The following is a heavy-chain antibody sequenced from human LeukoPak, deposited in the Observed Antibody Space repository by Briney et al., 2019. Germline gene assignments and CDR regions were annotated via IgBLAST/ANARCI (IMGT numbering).Heavy chain of an antibody. V-gene: IGHV3-23*01. CDR3: AKSDFWSGYYYFDY. D-gene: IGHD3-3*01. CDR2: ISGSGGGT. Sequence: GGSLRLSCPASGFTFNNYAMIWVRQAPGKGLEWVSGISGSGGGTNYADSVKGRFTISRDNSKKTLYLQMNSLRAEDTAVYYCAKSDFWSGYYYFDYWGQGTLVTVSS. CDR1: GFTFNNYA. J-gene: IGHJ4*02.